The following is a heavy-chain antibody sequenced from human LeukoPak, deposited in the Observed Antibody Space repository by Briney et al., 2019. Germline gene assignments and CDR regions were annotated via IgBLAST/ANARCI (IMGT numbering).Heavy chain of an antibody. D-gene: IGHD2-8*01. CDR3: ARDPYCTNGVCYSSSGFDP. CDR2: INPKSGGT. CDR1: GYTLTHYY. Sequence: ASVKVSCKASGYTLTHYYIHWVRQAPGQGLEGMGWINPKSGGTNCAQKFQGRVTMTRDTSISTAYMELSRLRSDDTAVYYCARDPYCTNGVCYSSSGFDPWGQGTLVTVSS. V-gene: IGHV1-2*02. J-gene: IGHJ5*02.